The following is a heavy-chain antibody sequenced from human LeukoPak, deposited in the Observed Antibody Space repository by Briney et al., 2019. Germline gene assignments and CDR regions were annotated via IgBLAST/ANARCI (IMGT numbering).Heavy chain of an antibody. CDR2: IYTSGST. V-gene: IGHV4-61*02. CDR1: GGSISSGSYY. J-gene: IGHJ4*02. CDR3: ARSIVGATYYFDY. D-gene: IGHD1-26*01. Sequence: PSETLSLTCTVSGGSISSGSYYWSWIRQPAGKGLEWIGRIYTSGSTNYNPSLKSRVTMSVDTSKNQFSLKLSSVTAADTAVYYCARSIVGATYYFDYWGQGTLVTVSS.